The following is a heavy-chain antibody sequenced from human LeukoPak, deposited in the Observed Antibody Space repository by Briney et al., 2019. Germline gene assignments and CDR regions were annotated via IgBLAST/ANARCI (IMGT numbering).Heavy chain of an antibody. V-gene: IGHV1-8*01. Sequence: ASVKVSCKASGYTFTSYDINWVRQATGQGLEWMGWMNPNSGNTGYAQKFQGRVTMTRDTSTSTVYMELSSLRSEDTAVYYCARGAASTAAGTYYYYYYMDVWGKGTTVTVSS. CDR1: GYTFTSYD. CDR2: MNPNSGNT. D-gene: IGHD6-13*01. CDR3: ARGAASTAAGTYYYYYYMDV. J-gene: IGHJ6*03.